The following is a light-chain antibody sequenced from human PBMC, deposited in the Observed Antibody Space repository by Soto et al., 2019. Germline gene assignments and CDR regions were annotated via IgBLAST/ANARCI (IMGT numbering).Light chain of an antibody. CDR2: EAT. CDR3: CSYSRSGTYM. CDR1: SSDVGIYNL. Sequence: QSVLTQPASVSGSPGQSITISCTGTSSDVGIYNLVSWYQQHPGKAPKLMIYEATARPSGISNRFSGSKSGNTASLTISGLQAEDEADYYCCSYSRSGTYMFGGGTKLTVL. V-gene: IGLV2-23*01. J-gene: IGLJ3*02.